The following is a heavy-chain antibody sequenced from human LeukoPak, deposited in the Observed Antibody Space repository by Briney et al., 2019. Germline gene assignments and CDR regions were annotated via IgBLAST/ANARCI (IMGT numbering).Heavy chain of an antibody. Sequence: GGSLRLSCAVSRFAFSTYAMTWVRQAPGQGLEYVSTISSNGADTYYADSVKGRFTISRDNAKNSLYLQMNSLRAEDTAVYYCARECLGATNWFDPWGQGTLVTVSS. CDR1: RFAFSTYA. J-gene: IGHJ5*02. V-gene: IGHV3-21*01. CDR2: ISSNGADT. D-gene: IGHD1-26*01. CDR3: ARECLGATNWFDP.